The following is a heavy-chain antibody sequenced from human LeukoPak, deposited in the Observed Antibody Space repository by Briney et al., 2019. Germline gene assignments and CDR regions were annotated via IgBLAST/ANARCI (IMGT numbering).Heavy chain of an antibody. Sequence: ASVNVSFKASGYRFTTYYLNWVRQAPGQGLEWMGVINPSGGSTNYAQKFQGRITMTRDTSTSTVYMELSSLRSEDTAVYYCARGPGGSGSYSWVTDLGFWGQGTLVTVSS. V-gene: IGHV1-46*01. CDR2: INPSGGST. CDR1: GYRFTTYY. D-gene: IGHD3-10*01. CDR3: ARGPGGSGSYSWVTDLGF. J-gene: IGHJ4*02.